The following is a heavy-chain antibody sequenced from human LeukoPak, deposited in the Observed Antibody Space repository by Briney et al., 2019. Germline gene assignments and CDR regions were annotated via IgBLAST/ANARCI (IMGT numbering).Heavy chain of an antibody. CDR3: ASNLWAYCGGDCYFDY. V-gene: IGHV1-18*01. CDR1: GYTFTSYG. D-gene: IGHD2-21*02. CDR2: ISAYNGNT. Sequence: ASVKVSCKASGYTFTSYGISWLRQAPGQGLEWMGWISAYNGNTNYAQKLQGRVTMTTDTSTSTAYMELRSLRSDDTAVYYCASNLWAYCGGDCYFDYWGQGTLVTVSS. J-gene: IGHJ4*02.